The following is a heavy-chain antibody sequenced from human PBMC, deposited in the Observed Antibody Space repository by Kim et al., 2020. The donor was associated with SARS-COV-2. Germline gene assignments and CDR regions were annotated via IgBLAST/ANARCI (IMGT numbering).Heavy chain of an antibody. CDR3: ATRGRSGSYPHDYYYYGMHV. CDR2: FDPEDGET. V-gene: IGHV1-24*01. J-gene: IGHJ6*02. D-gene: IGHD1-26*01. Sequence: ASVKVSCKVSGYTLTELSMHWVRQAPGKGLEWMGGFDPEDGETIYAQKFQGRVTMTEDTSTDTAYMELSSLRSEDTAVYYCATRGRSGSYPHDYYYYGMHVWGQGTTVTVSS. CDR1: GYTLTELS.